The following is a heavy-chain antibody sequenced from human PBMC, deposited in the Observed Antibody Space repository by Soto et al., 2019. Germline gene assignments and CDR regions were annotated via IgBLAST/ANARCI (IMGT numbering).Heavy chain of an antibody. CDR2: TYYRSIWQT. V-gene: IGHV6-1*01. D-gene: IGHD5-18*01. J-gene: IGHJ4*02. CDR1: GDSVSSNDAV. Sequence: SQTLSLTCAISGDSVSSNDAVWNWIRQSPSRGLEWLGRTYYRSIWQTEYAVSVKGRMTINPDASTNQFSLKLNSVPPEDTPMYYCERLVGNSWLDYSAQRALVTVSS. CDR3: ERLVGNSWLDY.